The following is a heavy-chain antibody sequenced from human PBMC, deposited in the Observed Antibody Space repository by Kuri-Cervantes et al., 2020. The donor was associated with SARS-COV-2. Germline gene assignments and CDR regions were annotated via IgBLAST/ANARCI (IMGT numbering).Heavy chain of an antibody. CDR2: IYYSGST. CDR1: GGSISSGSYY. Sequence: ESLKISCTVSGGSISSGSYYWSWIRQPPGKGLEWIGYIYYSGSTNYNPSLKSRVTISVDTSKNQFSLKLSSVTAADTAVYYCARVRSTTAGWFDPWGQGTLVTVSS. D-gene: IGHD2/OR15-2a*01. V-gene: IGHV4-61*01. J-gene: IGHJ5*02. CDR3: ARVRSTTAGWFDP.